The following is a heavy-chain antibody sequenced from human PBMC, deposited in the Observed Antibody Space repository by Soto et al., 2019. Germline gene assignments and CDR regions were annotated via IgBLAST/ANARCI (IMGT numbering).Heavy chain of an antibody. D-gene: IGHD3-22*01. Sequence: GGSLRLSCAASGFTFSSYWMSWVRQAPGRGLEWMANIKYDGSEKYYVDSVKGRLTISRDNAKNTLYLQMNSLRAEDTAVYYCARDPYYYDSSGYFYYWGQGTLVTVSS. V-gene: IGHV3-7*01. J-gene: IGHJ4*02. CDR2: IKYDGSEK. CDR1: GFTFSSYW. CDR3: ARDPYYYDSSGYFYY.